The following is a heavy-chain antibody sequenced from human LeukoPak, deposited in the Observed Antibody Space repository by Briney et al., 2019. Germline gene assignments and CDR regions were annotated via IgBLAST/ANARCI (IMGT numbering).Heavy chain of an antibody. CDR3: AGEEEGVYVPWFDP. D-gene: IGHD3-10*02. CDR1: GGTFSGYA. Sequence: SVTVSCKASGGTFSGYAISWVRQAPGQGLEWMGGIIPMFGTTNYAQKFQGRVTSIADESTSTAYMELSSLRSDDTAVYYCAGEEEGVYVPWFDPWGQGTLVTVSS. V-gene: IGHV1-69*13. CDR2: IIPMFGTT. J-gene: IGHJ5*02.